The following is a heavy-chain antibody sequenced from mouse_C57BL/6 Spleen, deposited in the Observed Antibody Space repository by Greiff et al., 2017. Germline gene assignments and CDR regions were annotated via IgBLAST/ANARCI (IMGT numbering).Heavy chain of an antibody. CDR3: ARNYYSNYFYWYFDV. V-gene: IGHV3-6*01. Sequence: DVKLQESGPGLVKPSQSLSLTCSVTGYSITSGYYWNWIRQFPGNKLEWMGYISYDGSNNYNPSLKNRISITRDTSKNQFFLKFNSVTTEDTATYYCARNYYSNYFYWYFDVWGTGTTVTVSS. CDR1: GYSITSGYY. J-gene: IGHJ1*03. CDR2: ISYDGSN. D-gene: IGHD2-5*01.